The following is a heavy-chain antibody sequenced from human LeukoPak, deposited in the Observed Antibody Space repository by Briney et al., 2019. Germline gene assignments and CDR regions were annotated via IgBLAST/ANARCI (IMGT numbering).Heavy chain of an antibody. CDR1: GGSFSNSSYY. D-gene: IGHD2-2*01. CDR3: ARDRGYCGSDSCYHFDY. Sequence: PSGSLSLTCSVSGGSFSNSSYYWSWIRQSPGKGLEWIVFASHSGSTYYSPSLKRRVSISVDTSKNQFYLELSYVTDADTAVYSCARDRGYCGSDSCYHFDYWGQGTLVTVSS. J-gene: IGHJ4*02. CDR2: ASHSGST. V-gene: IGHV4-61*01.